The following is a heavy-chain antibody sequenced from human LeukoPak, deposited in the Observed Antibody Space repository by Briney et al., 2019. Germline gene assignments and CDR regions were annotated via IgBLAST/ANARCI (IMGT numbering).Heavy chain of an antibody. CDR2: INHSGST. V-gene: IGHV4-34*01. J-gene: IGHJ6*03. CDR3: ARGGYGSGSYYVNYYYYMDV. D-gene: IGHD3-10*01. CDR1: GGSFSGYY. Sequence: SETLSLTCAVYGGSFSGYYWSWIRQPPGKGLEWIGEINHSGSTNYNPSLKSRVTISVDTSKNQFSLKLSSVTAADTAVYYCARGGYGSGSYYVNYYYYMDVWGKGTTVTISS.